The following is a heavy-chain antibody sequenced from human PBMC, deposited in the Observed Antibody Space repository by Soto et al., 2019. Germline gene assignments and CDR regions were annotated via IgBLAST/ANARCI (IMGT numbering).Heavy chain of an antibody. J-gene: IGHJ4*02. V-gene: IGHV3-23*01. CDR2: ISGSGDST. Sequence: EVQLLESGGGLVQPGGSLRLSCAASGFTFSSYAMSWVRQAPGKGLEWVSVISGSGDSTYYADSVKGRFTISRDNSKNTLYLQMNSLRAEHTAVYYCARRTSGWYLDYWGQGTMVTVSS. CDR1: GFTFSSYA. D-gene: IGHD6-19*01. CDR3: ARRTSGWYLDY.